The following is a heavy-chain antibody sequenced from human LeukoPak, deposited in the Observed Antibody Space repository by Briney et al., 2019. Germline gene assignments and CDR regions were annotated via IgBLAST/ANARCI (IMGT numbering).Heavy chain of an antibody. CDR3: ARVYSALAHYLDF. J-gene: IGHJ4*02. V-gene: IGHV3-48*02. D-gene: IGHD2-21*01. Sequence: GGSLRLSCAASGFTSRISSMSWVRQAPGKGLEWVSYISSSSNTIFYTDSVKGRFTISRDNAKNSLYLQMNSLRDEDTALYYCARVYSALAHYLDFWGQGTLVTVS. CDR2: ISSSSNTI. CDR1: GFTSRISS.